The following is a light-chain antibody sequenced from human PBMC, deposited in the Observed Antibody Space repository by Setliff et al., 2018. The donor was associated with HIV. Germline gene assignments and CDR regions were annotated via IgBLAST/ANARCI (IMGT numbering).Light chain of an antibody. CDR1: SSDIGGYNY. J-gene: IGLJ1*01. CDR2: DVK. CDR3: SSRIVSSALHV. V-gene: IGLV2-14*03. Sequence: HSALSQPASVSVSPGQSLTISCTGTSSDIGGYNYVPWYQQQPGKAPKLVIYDVKDRPSGVSNRFSGSKSVNTDSLTTSGHQAEDEADYYCSSRIVSSALHVFGTGTKVTVL.